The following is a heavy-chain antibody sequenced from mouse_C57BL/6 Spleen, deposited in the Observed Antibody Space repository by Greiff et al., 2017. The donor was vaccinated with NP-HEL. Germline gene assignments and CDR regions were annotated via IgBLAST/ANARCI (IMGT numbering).Heavy chain of an antibody. CDR2: ISYDGSN. V-gene: IGHV3-6*01. Sequence: ESGPGLVKPSQSLSLTCSVTGYSITSCYYWNWIRQFPGNKLEWMGYISYDGSNNYNPSLKNRISITRDTSKNQFFLKLNSVTTEDTATYYCARDLITTVVAPFAYWGQGTLVTVSA. CDR1: GYSITSCYY. CDR3: ARDLITTVVAPFAY. D-gene: IGHD1-1*01. J-gene: IGHJ3*01.